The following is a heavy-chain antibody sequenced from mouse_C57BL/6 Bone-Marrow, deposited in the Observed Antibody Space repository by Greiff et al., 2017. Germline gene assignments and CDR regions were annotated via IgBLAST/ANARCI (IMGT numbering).Heavy chain of an antibody. V-gene: IGHV1-64*01. CDR2: IHPNSGST. J-gene: IGHJ2*01. CDR3: ARDNYYCRGVYYFDY. CDR1: GYTFTSYW. Sequence: QVQLQQPGAELVKPGASVKLSCKASGYTFTSYWMHWVKQRPGQGLEWIGMIHPNSGSTNYNEKFKSKATLTVDKSSSTAYMHLSSLTSEDSAVYSCARDNYYCRGVYYFDYWGQGTTLTVSA. D-gene: IGHD1-1*01.